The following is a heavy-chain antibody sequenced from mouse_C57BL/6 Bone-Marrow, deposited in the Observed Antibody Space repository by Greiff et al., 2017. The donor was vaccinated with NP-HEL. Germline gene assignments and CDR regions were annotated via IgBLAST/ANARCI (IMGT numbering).Heavy chain of an antibody. CDR2: IHPNSGST. J-gene: IGHJ2*01. Sequence: QVQLQQPGAELVKPGASVKLSCKASGYTFTSYWMHWVKQRPGQGLEWIGMIHPNSGSTNYNEKFKSKATLTVDKSSSTAYMQLSSLTSEDSAVYYCARPPFTTVAPYFGYWGQGTTLTVSS. CDR1: GYTFTSYW. V-gene: IGHV1-64*01. CDR3: ARPPFTTVAPYFGY. D-gene: IGHD1-1*01.